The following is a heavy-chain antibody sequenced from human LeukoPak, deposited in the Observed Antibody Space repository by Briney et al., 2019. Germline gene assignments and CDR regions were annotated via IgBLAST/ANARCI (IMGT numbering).Heavy chain of an antibody. Sequence: GGSLRLSCAASGFTFSSYGMHWVRQAPGKGLEWVAVIWYDGSNKYYADSVKGRFTISRDNSKNTLCLQMNSLRAEDTAVYYCARESTNNWFDPWGQGTLVTVSS. CDR1: GFTFSSYG. J-gene: IGHJ5*02. V-gene: IGHV3-33*01. CDR2: IWYDGSNK. D-gene: IGHD5/OR15-5a*01. CDR3: ARESTNNWFDP.